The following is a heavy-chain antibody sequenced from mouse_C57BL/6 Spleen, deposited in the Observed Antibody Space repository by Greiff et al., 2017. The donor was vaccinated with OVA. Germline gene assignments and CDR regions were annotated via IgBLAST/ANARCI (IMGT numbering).Heavy chain of an antibody. Sequence: EVKLVESEGGLVQPGSSMKLSCTASGFTFSDYYMAWVRQVPEKGLEWVANINYDGSSTYYLDSLKSRFIISRDNAKNILYLQMSSLKSEDTATYYCARDKDSNLDYWGQGTTLTVSS. CDR3: ARDKDSNLDY. CDR1: GFTFSDYY. V-gene: IGHV5-16*01. D-gene: IGHD2-5*01. CDR2: INYDGSST. J-gene: IGHJ2*01.